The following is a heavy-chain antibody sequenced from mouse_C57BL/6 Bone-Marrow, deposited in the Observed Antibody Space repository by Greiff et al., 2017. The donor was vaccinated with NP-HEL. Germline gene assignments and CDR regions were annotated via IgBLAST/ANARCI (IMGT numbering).Heavy chain of an antibody. V-gene: IGHV1-64*01. D-gene: IGHD1-1*01. CDR3: ARMVYYGSSHFDY. CDR1: GYTFTSYW. Sequence: QVQLQQPGAELVKPGASVKLSCKASGYTFTSYWMHWVKQRPGQGLEWIGMIHPNSGSTNYNEKFKSKATLTVDKSSSTAYMQLSSLTSEDSAVYYCARMVYYGSSHFDYWGQGTTLTVSS. CDR2: IHPNSGST. J-gene: IGHJ2*01.